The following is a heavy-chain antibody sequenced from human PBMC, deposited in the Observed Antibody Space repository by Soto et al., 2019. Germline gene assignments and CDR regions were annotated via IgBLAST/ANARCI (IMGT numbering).Heavy chain of an antibody. CDR1: SGSISSTNW. CDR3: GRALRGFSAFDI. V-gene: IGHV4-4*02. J-gene: IGHJ3*02. Sequence: QVQLQESGPGLVKPSVTLSLTCTVSSGSISSTNWWSWVRQPPGKGLEWIGEIYHSGSINYNTSLNSPVTISADKSKNHFSLTLSSVTAADTAVYYCGRALRGFSAFDIWGQGTLVTVSS. D-gene: IGHD3-16*01. CDR2: IYHSGSI.